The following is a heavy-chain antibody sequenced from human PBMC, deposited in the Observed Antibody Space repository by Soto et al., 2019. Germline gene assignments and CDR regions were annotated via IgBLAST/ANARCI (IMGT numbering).Heavy chain of an antibody. V-gene: IGHV4-34*01. Sequence: QVQLQQWGAGLLKPSETLSLTCAVYGASFSGYYWTWIREPRGKGLEWIGEINHSGSTNYKPSLRSRVTISVDTSKNQLSLKVSSVTAADTAIYYCARGRTLITGTSLDYWGQGTLATVSS. D-gene: IGHD1-20*01. J-gene: IGHJ4*02. CDR2: INHSGST. CDR1: GASFSGYY. CDR3: ARGRTLITGTSLDY.